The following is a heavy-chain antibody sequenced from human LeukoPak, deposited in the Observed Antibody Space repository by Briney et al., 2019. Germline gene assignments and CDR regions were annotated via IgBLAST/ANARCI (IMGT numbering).Heavy chain of an antibody. CDR1: GGSFSGYY. J-gene: IGHJ4*02. D-gene: IGHD2/OR15-2a*01. CDR3: ARGPPGYFRKFDY. V-gene: IGHV4-34*01. CDR2: TNHSGST. Sequence: SETLSLTCAVYGGSFSGYYWSWIRQPPGKGLEWIGETNHSGSTNYNPSLKSRVTISVDTSKNQFSLKLSSVTAADTAVYYCARGPPGYFRKFDYWGQGTLVTVSS.